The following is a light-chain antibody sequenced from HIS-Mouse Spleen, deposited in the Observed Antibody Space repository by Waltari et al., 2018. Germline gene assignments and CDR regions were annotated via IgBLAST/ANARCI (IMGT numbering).Light chain of an antibody. J-gene: IGLJ3*02. CDR1: SSDVGSYNL. V-gene: IGLV2-23*01. CDR3: CSYAGSSTWV. Sequence: QSALTQPASVSGSPGQLITIPCTGTSSDVGSYNLVSRYEQHPGKAPKLMIYEGSKRPSGVSNRFSGSKSGNTASLTISGLQAEDEADYYCCSYAGSSTWVFGGGTKLTVL. CDR2: EGS.